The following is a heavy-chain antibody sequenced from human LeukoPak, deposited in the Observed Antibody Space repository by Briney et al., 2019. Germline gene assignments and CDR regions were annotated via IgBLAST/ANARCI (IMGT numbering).Heavy chain of an antibody. CDR1: GYTFTNYY. D-gene: IGHD3-22*01. CDR2: INPSGGST. Sequence: ASVKVSCKASGYTFTNYYMHWVRQAPGQGLEWMGIINPSGGSTSYAQKFQGRVTMTRDTSTSTVYMELSSLRSEDTAVYYCARERDSSGYLGPVGYWGQGTLVTVSS. V-gene: IGHV1-46*01. CDR3: ARERDSSGYLGPVGY. J-gene: IGHJ4*02.